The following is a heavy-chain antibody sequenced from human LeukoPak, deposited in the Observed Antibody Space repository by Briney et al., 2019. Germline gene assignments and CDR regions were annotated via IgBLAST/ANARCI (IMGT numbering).Heavy chain of an antibody. CDR1: GYSISSGYY. D-gene: IGHD2-2*01. CDR2: IYHSGST. V-gene: IGHV4-38-2*02. Sequence: SETLSLTCTVSGYSISSGYYWGRIRQPPGKGLEWIGSIYHSGSTYYNPSLKSRVTISVDTSKNQFSLKLSSVTAADTAVYYCAAPVVPAATGHGAFDIWGQGTMVTVSS. CDR3: AAPVVPAATGHGAFDI. J-gene: IGHJ3*02.